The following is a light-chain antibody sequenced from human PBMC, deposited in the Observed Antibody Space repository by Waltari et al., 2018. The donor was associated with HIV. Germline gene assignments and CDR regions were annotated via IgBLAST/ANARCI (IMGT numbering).Light chain of an antibody. CDR1: NSNLGAGSD. CDR3: QSYDSSLSGYV. CDR2: ATT. J-gene: IGLJ1*01. V-gene: IGLV1-40*01. Sequence: QSVLTQPPSVSGAPGQRVTLSCTGTNSNLGAGSDVPWYQQLPGTAPKPLIYATTNRPSGVPDRFSGSKSGTSASLAITGLQAEDEADYYCQSYDSSLSGYVFATGTRVTVL.